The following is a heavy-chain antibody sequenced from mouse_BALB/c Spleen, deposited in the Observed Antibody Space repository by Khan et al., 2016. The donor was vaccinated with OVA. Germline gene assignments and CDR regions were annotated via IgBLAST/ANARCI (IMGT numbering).Heavy chain of an antibody. CDR2: IWAGGST. J-gene: IGHJ4*01. Sequence: QVQLKESGPGLVAPSQSLSITCTVSGFSLTSYGVHWVRQPPGKGLEWLGVIWAGGSTNYNSALMSRLSISKDNSKSQVFLKMNSLQTDDTAMYYCPRFYDPYYAMDYWGQGTSVTVSS. CDR1: GFSLTSYG. CDR3: PRFYDPYYAMDY. V-gene: IGHV2-9*02. D-gene: IGHD2-3*01.